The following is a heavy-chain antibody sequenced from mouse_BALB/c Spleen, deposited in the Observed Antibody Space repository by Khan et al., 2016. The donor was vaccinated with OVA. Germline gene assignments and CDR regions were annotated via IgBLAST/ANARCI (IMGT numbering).Heavy chain of an antibody. J-gene: IGHJ4*01. V-gene: IGHV5-6*01. CDR2: ISSGGTYT. Sequence: EVELVESGGDLVKPGGSLKLSCTASGFTFSTYGMSWVRQTPDKRLEWVATISSGGTYTYYPDSVMGRFTISRDNAKNTLYLQMSSLRSEDTAIDDWARHWIGVMDYWGQGTSVTVSS. CDR1: GFTFSTYG. CDR3: ARHWIGVMDY. D-gene: IGHD2-14*01.